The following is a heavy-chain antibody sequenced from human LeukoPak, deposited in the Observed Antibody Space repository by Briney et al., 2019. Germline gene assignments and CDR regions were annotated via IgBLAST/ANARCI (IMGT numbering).Heavy chain of an antibody. J-gene: IGHJ4*02. Sequence: PGGSLRLSCAVSGLSFSNYWMHWVRQAPGKGPVWVARTNLHGTAVDYADSVKGRFTISRDNAKNTLFLQMNSLRAEDTAVYYCASAYTYVRLGDHWGQGTLVTVSS. CDR3: ASAYTYVRLGDH. V-gene: IGHV3-74*01. CDR1: GLSFSNYW. D-gene: IGHD3-16*01. CDR2: TNLHGTAV.